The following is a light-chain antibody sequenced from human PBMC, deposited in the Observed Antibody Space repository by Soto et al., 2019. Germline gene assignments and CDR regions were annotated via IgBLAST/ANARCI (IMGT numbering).Light chain of an antibody. J-gene: IGKJ4*01. Sequence: IVLTQSPGILSLSPGDRATLSCRASQSVSSSALAWYQQKPAQAPRLLVYGASNRATGLPDRFSGSGSGTDFPLTISRLEAEDFAFYFCQQYGGSPVTFGRGT. CDR2: GAS. CDR3: QQYGGSPVT. CDR1: QSVSSSA. V-gene: IGKV3-20*01.